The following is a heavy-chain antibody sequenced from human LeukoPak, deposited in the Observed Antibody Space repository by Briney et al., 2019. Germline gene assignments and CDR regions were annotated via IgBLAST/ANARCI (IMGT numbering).Heavy chain of an antibody. CDR2: VSYDGSNK. V-gene: IGHV3-30*03. CDR3: ARDADIVVVPAAVGIDP. J-gene: IGHJ5*02. D-gene: IGHD2-2*01. CDR1: GFTFSSYG. Sequence: GGSLRLSCTASGFTFSSYGMHWVRQAPGKGLEWVAVVSYDGSNKYYADSVRGRFTISRDTSKNTLYLQMNSLRAEDTAVYYCARDADIVVVPAAVGIDPWGQGTLVIVSS.